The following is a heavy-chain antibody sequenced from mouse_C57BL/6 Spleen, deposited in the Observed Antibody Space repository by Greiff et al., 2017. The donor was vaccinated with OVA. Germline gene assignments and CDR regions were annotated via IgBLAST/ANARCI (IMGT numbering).Heavy chain of an antibody. CDR3: ARRGDYDVAMDY. CDR2: IDPSDSET. D-gene: IGHD2-4*01. V-gene: IGHV1-52*01. J-gene: IGHJ4*01. CDR1: GYTFTSYW. Sequence: QVLLQQPGAELVRPGSSVKLSCKASGYTFTSYWMHWVKQRPIQGLEWIGNIDPSDSETHYNQKFKDKATLTVDKSSSTAYMQLSSLTSEEAAVYCCARRGDYDVAMDYWGQGTSVTVSS.